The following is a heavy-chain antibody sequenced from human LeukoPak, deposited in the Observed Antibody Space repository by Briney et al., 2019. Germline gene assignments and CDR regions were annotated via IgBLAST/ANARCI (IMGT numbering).Heavy chain of an antibody. CDR2: ISWNGGSI. J-gene: IGHJ4*02. CDR1: GFTFDDYA. D-gene: IGHD5-12*01. CDR3: AKDGGGWLRTGPYFDY. Sequence: GGSLRLSCAASGFTFDDYAMHWVRQAPGKGLEWVSGISWNGGSIGYADSVKGRFTISRDNAKNSLYLQMNSLRAEDTALYYCAKDGGGWLRTGPYFDYWGQGTLVTVSS. V-gene: IGHV3-9*01.